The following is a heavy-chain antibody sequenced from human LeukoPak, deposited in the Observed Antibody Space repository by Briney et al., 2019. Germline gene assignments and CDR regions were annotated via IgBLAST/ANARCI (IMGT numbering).Heavy chain of an antibody. V-gene: IGHV3-23*01. CDR3: AKGGALKSYYFDY. D-gene: IGHD3-16*01. CDR2: ISASGSST. Sequence: GGSLGLSCAASGFTFSSYAMSWVRQAPGKGLEWVSTISASGSSTYYVDSVKGRFTISRDKSKNTLHLQMNSLRAEDTAVFYCAKGGALKSYYFDYWGQGTLVTVSS. J-gene: IGHJ4*02. CDR1: GFTFSSYA.